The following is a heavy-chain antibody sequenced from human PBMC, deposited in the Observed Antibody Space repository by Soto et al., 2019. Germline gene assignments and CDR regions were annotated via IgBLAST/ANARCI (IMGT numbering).Heavy chain of an antibody. D-gene: IGHD3-9*01. V-gene: IGHV1-18*01. J-gene: IGHJ4*02. CDR3: SRDPVNYDILTGYYNNAHSFDY. CDR1: GYTFTSYG. Sequence: ASVKVSCKASGYTFTSYGISWVRQAPGQGLEWMGWISAYNGNTNYAQKLQGRVTMTTDTSTSTAYMELRSLRSDDTAVYYCSRDPVNYDILTGYYNNAHSFDYWGQGTLVTVSS. CDR2: ISAYNGNT.